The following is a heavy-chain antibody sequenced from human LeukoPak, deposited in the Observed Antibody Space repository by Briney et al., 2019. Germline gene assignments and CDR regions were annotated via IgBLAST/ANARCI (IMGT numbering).Heavy chain of an antibody. J-gene: IGHJ4*02. Sequence: ASVKVSCKASGYTFTSYGISWVRQAPGQGLEWMGWISAYNGNTNYARKLQGRVTMTTDTSTSTAYMELRSLRSDDTAVYYCARDFGIAKALEPFDYWGQGTLVTVSS. D-gene: IGHD6-13*01. CDR3: ARDFGIAKALEPFDY. CDR1: GYTFTSYG. CDR2: ISAYNGNT. V-gene: IGHV1-18*01.